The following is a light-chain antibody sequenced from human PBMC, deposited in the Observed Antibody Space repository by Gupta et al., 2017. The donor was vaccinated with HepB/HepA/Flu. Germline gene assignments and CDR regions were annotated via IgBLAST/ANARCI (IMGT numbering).Light chain of an antibody. Sequence: EIVMMQSPATLSVYPGERATLSCRASQSVSSNLAWYQQNPGQAPRLLICGASTRATGIPARFSGSGSGTEFTLTISRLQAEDFAVYYCQQYNNWPYTFGQGTKLEIK. CDR2: GAS. CDR1: QSVSSN. V-gene: IGKV3-15*01. J-gene: IGKJ2*01. CDR3: QQYNNWPYT.